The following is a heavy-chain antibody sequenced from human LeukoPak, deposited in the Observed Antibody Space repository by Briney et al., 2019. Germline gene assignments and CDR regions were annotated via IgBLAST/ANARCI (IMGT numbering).Heavy chain of an antibody. Sequence: ASVKVSCKASGYTLTDYYIHWVRQAPGQGLEWMGWINPNSGDTNYAQKFRGRVTMTRGTSISTAYMVLSGLRSDDTAVYYCARDLGDFYYDTRGFDPWGQGTLVTVSS. V-gene: IGHV1-2*02. CDR1: GYTLTDYY. J-gene: IGHJ5*02. D-gene: IGHD3-22*01. CDR3: ARDLGDFYYDTRGFDP. CDR2: INPNSGDT.